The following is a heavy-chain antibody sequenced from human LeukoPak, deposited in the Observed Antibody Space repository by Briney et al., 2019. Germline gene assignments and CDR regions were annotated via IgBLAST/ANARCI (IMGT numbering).Heavy chain of an antibody. D-gene: IGHD3-3*01. J-gene: IGHJ6*03. CDR3: ARDFGGPLLSTYYYMDV. CDR2: IIPIFGTA. V-gene: IGHV1-69*06. CDR1: GGTFTSYA. Sequence: ASVKVSCKASGGTFTSYAISWVRQAPGQGLEWMGGIIPIFGTANYAQKFQGRVTITADKSTSTAYMELSSLRSEDTAVYYCARDFGGPLLSTYYYMDVWGKGTTVTVSS.